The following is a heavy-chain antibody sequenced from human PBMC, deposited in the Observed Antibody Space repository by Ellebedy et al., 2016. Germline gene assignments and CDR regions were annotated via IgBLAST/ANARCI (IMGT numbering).Heavy chain of an antibody. V-gene: IGHV3-9*01. Sequence: SLKISCAASGFTFDDYAMHWVRQAPGKGLEWVSGISWNSGSIGYADSVKGRFTISRDNAKNSLYLQMNSLRAEDTALYYCAKASLELRPVREGYFDYWGQGTLVTVSS. CDR1: GFTFDDYA. CDR2: ISWNSGSI. J-gene: IGHJ4*02. D-gene: IGHD1-7*01. CDR3: AKASLELRPVREGYFDY.